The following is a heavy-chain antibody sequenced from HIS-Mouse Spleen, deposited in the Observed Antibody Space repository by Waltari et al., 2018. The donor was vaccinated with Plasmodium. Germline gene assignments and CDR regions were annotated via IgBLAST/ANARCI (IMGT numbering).Heavy chain of an antibody. Sequence: QVQLVQSGAEVKKPGASVKVSCKASGYTFTGYFMHWVRQAPGQGLEWMGGINPNSGGTNYAQRFQGRVTRTRDTSISTAYRELSRLRSDDTAVYYCARDPKQLGSAFDIWGQGTMVTVSS. J-gene: IGHJ3*02. CDR2: INPNSGGT. D-gene: IGHD7-27*01. CDR1: GYTFTGYF. CDR3: ARDPKQLGSAFDI. V-gene: IGHV1-2*02.